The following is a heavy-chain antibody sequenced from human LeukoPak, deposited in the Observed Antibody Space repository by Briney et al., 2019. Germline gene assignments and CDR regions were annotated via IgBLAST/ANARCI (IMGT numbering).Heavy chain of an antibody. D-gene: IGHD5-18*01. CDR2: IYYSGST. V-gene: IGHV4-59*01. J-gene: IGHJ3*02. Sequence: KPSETLSLTCTVSGCPINSYYWSWIRPPPGKGLEWNGYIYYSGSTNYNPSLKSRVTISVDTSKNQFSLKLSSVTAADTAVYFCAREDTAMVRTAFDIWGQGTMVTVSS. CDR3: AREDTAMVRTAFDI. CDR1: GCPINSYY.